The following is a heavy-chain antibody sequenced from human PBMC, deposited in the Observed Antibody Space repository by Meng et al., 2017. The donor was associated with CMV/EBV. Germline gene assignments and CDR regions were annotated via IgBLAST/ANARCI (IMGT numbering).Heavy chain of an antibody. Sequence: GSLRLSCTVSGGSVSSGSYYWSWIRQPPGKGLEWFGYIYYSGSTNYNPSLKSRVTISVDTSKNQFSLKLSSVTAADTAVYYCARGGLFWSGYYPYYYYGMDVWGQGTTVTVSS. CDR3: ARGGLFWSGYYPYYYYGMDV. V-gene: IGHV4-61*01. CDR1: GGSVSSGSYY. D-gene: IGHD3-3*01. CDR2: IYYSGST. J-gene: IGHJ6*02.